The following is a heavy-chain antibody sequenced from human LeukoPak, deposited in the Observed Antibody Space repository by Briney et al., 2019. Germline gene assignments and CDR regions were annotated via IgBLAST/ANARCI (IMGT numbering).Heavy chain of an antibody. D-gene: IGHD3-10*01. CDR3: AKHLWRDLVSFGEGYYFGY. V-gene: IGHV3-48*01. CDR1: GFTFSSYS. CDR2: ISTGSSTI. J-gene: IGHJ4*02. Sequence: GGSLRLSCAASGFTFSSYSMDWVRQAPGKGLEWVSYISTGSSTIYYADSVKGRFTISRDNSKNTLYLQMNSLRVDDTAVYYCAKHLWRDLVSFGEGYYFGYWGQGTLVTVSS.